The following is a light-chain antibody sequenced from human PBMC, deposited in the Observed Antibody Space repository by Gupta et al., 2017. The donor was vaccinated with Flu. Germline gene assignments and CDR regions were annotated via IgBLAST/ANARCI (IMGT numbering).Light chain of an antibody. Sequence: SYELTQPPSVSASPGQTARITCSGDALPKQYAYWYQQKPGQAPVLVIYKDSERPSGIPERFSGSSSGTTVTLTISGVQAEDEADYYCQSADSSGTSWVFGGGTKLTVL. CDR1: ALPKQY. CDR3: QSADSSGTSWV. J-gene: IGLJ3*02. CDR2: KDS. V-gene: IGLV3-25*02.